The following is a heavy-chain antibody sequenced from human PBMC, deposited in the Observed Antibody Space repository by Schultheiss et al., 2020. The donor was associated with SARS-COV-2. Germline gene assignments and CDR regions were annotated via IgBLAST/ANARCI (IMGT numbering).Heavy chain of an antibody. CDR3: AKSRYPRSGWYLFDY. D-gene: IGHD6-19*01. CDR2: ISYDGSNK. V-gene: IGHV3-30*18. CDR1: GFTFSSYG. Sequence: GGSLRLSCAASGFTFSSYGMHWVRQAPGKGLEWVAVISYDGSNKYYADSVKGRFTISRDNSKNTLYLQMNSLRAEDTAVYYCAKSRYPRSGWYLFDYWGQGTLVTVPS. J-gene: IGHJ4*02.